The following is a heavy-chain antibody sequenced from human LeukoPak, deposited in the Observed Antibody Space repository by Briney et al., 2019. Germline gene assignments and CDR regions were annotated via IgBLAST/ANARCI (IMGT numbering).Heavy chain of an antibody. J-gene: IGHJ5*02. CDR2: IWFNGSNR. V-gene: IGHV3-33*01. D-gene: IGHD2-15*01. Sequence: GGSLRLSCTASGFTFSAYGMHWVRQAPGKGLEWVAFIWFNGSNRKYADSVKGRFTISRDNAKNTLYLQMNSLRAEDTAVYYCARERGLGYCSGGSCSGEEDPWGQGTLVTVSS. CDR1: GFTFSAYG. CDR3: ARERGLGYCSGGSCSGEEDP.